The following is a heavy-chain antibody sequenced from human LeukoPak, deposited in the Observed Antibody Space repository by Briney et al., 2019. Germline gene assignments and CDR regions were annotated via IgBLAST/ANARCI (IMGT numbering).Heavy chain of an antibody. D-gene: IGHD6-6*01. Sequence: PSETLSLTCTVSGGSVSSGSYYWSWIRQPAGKGLEWIGRIYTSGRTNYNPSLKSRVTMSVDTSKKQFSLKLSSVTAADTAVYYCARDPQLGPFDYWGQGTLVTVSS. V-gene: IGHV4-61*02. CDR3: ARDPQLGPFDY. J-gene: IGHJ4*02. CDR2: IYTSGRT. CDR1: GGSVSSGSYY.